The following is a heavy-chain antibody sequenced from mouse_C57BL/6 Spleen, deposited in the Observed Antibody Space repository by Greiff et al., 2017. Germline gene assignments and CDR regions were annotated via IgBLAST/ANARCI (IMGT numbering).Heavy chain of an antibody. CDR3: AIEGTYARDY. Sequence: VQLQQSGAELAQPGASVKLSCKASGYTFTSYWMHWVNQRPGQGLEWIGYINPSSGYTKYNQKFKDKATLTADKSSSTSYMQLSSLTCEDAAVYYCAIEGTYARDYWGQGTTLTVSS. J-gene: IGHJ2*01. D-gene: IGHD5-1*01. V-gene: IGHV1-7*01. CDR1: GYTFTSYW. CDR2: INPSSGYT.